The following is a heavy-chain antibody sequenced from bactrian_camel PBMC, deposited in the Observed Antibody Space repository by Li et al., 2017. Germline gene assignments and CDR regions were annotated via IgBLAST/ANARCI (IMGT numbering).Heavy chain of an antibody. Sequence: VQLVESGGGSVQAGGSLTLSCTASGFINDDSGLGWYRQTPNECELVSSINNDGITYYADSVKGRFTASRDISKNTLYLQMNSLKTEDTAMYYCAAQAERSGLCLPYKYWGQGTQVTVS. CDR2: INNDGIT. D-gene: IGHD1*01. V-gene: IGHV3S60*01. J-gene: IGHJ4*01. CDR3: AAQAERSGLCLPYKY. CDR1: GFINDDSG.